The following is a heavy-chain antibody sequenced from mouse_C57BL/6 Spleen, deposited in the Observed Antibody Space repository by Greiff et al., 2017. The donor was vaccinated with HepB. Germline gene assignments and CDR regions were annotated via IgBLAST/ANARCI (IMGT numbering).Heavy chain of an antibody. CDR2: INPSSGYT. J-gene: IGHJ1*03. V-gene: IGHV1-4*01. Sequence: VQLQQSGAELARPGASVKMSCKASGYTFTSYTMHWVKQRPGQGLEWIGYINPSSGYTKYNQKFKDKATLTADKSSSTAYMQLSSLTSEDSAVYYCARPLHYYGSSYWYFDVWGTGTTVTVSS. D-gene: IGHD1-1*01. CDR1: GYTFTSYT. CDR3: ARPLHYYGSSYWYFDV.